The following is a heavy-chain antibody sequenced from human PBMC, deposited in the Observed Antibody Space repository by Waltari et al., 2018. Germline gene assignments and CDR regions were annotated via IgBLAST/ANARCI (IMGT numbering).Heavy chain of an antibody. CDR2: MSASSSYI. V-gene: IGHV3-21*01. J-gene: IGHJ5*02. CDR3: VRENYDSSTYYSPNWFDP. D-gene: IGHD3-22*01. Sequence: EVQLVESGGGMVKRGGSLRLSCVVSAFTFSSYSISWVRQAPGKGVEWVTSMSASSSYIDYADSVKGRFTISRDNAKNELDLQMNSLRAEDTAVYYCVRENYDSSTYYSPNWFDPWGQGTLLTVSS. CDR1: AFTFSSYS.